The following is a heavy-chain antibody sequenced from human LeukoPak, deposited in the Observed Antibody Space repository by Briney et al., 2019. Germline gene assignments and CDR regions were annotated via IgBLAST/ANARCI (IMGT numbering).Heavy chain of an antibody. CDR1: GFTFDDYA. J-gene: IGHJ4*02. V-gene: IGHV3-43*02. D-gene: IGHD3-10*01. CDR2: ISGDGGST. CDR3: AKDPAYQRSASFDY. Sequence: GGSLRLSCAASGFTFDDYAMQWVRQAPGKGLEWVSLISGDGGSTYYADSVKGRFTISRDNSKNSLYLQTNSLRTEDTALYYCAKDPAYQRSASFDYWGQGTLVTVSS.